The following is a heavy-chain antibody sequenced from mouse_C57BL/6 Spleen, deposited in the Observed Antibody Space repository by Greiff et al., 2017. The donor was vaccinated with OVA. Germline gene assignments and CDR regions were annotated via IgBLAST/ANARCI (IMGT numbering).Heavy chain of an antibody. J-gene: IGHJ2*01. CDR1: GYTFTSYW. CDR2: IHPNSGST. CDR3: ARDYGSSHDY. V-gene: IGHV1-64*01. Sequence: QVQLQQSGAELVKPGASVKLSCKASGYTFTSYWMHWVKQRPGQGLEWIGMIHPNSGSTNYNEKFKSKATLTVDKSSSTAYMQLSSLTSEDSAVYYCARDYGSSHDYWGQGTTLTVSS. D-gene: IGHD1-1*01.